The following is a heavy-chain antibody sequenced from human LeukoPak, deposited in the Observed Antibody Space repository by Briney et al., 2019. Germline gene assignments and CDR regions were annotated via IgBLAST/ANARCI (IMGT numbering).Heavy chain of an antibody. CDR3: AISPEYSSSSGDY. CDR2: IYYSGST. J-gene: IGHJ4*02. CDR1: GGSISSGGYY. D-gene: IGHD6-6*01. Sequence: SETLSLTCTVSGGSISSGGYYWGWIRQPPGKGLEWIGSIYYSGSTYYNPSLKSRVTISVDTSKNQFSLKLSSVTAADTAVYYCAISPEYSSSSGDYWGQGTLVTVSS. V-gene: IGHV4-39*01.